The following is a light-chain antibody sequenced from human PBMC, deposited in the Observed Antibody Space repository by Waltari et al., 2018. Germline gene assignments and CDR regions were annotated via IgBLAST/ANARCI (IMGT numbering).Light chain of an antibody. J-gene: IGKJ4*02. V-gene: IGKV3-11*01. CDR2: DAS. CDR3: QQRRNWPPLT. CDR1: EGVSIH. Sequence: LTQSPATLTLYHGVRATPSCRASEGVSIHVAWYQQKPGQAPRLLIYDASNRATGIPARFSGSGSGTDFTLTISSLEPEDFALYYCQQRRNWPPLTFGGGTKVEMK.